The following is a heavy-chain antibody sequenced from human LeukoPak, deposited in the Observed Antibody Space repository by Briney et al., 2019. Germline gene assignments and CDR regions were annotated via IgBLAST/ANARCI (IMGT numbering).Heavy chain of an antibody. CDR2: IYPGDSDT. CDR1: GYSFTSYW. Sequence: GESLKISCKGSGYSFTSYWIGWVRQMPGKGLEWMGIIYPGDSDTRYSPSFQGQVTISADKSISTAYLQWSSLKASDTAMYYCARLMDDGVGADCFDYWGQGTLVTVSS. J-gene: IGHJ4*02. D-gene: IGHD1-26*01. V-gene: IGHV5-51*01. CDR3: ARLMDDGVGADCFDY.